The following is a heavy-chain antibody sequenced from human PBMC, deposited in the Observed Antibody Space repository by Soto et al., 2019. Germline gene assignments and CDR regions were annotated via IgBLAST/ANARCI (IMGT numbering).Heavy chain of an antibody. CDR3: AQEGPEHYVSEPFDF. V-gene: IGHV1-18*01. Sequence: QVPLVQSGAEVKKPGASVQVSCKASGYSFTNYGISWVRQAPGQGLEWMGWISGYKGNTNYAQKFQGRVIMTIDTSTSTAYMELRSLRSDDTAFYYCAQEGPEHYVSEPFDFWGQGTLVTVSS. CDR1: GYSFTNYG. D-gene: IGHD3-16*01. CDR2: ISGYKGNT. J-gene: IGHJ4*02.